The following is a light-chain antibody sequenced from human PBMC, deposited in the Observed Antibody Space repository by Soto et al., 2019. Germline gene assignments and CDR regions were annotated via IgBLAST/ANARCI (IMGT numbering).Light chain of an antibody. V-gene: IGKV1-5*03. CDR1: QSISNW. J-gene: IGKJ1*01. CDR3: QQYNTYSWT. CDR2: KAS. Sequence: DIQMTQSPSTLSASVGDRVTITCRASQSISNWLAWYQQKPGKAPKVLIYKASTLESGVPSRFSGSGSGTEFTLTISSLPPYDFATYYCQQYNTYSWTFGQGTKVEI.